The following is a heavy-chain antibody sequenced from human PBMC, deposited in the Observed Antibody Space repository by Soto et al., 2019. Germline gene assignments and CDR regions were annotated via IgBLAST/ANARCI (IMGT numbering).Heavy chain of an antibody. D-gene: IGHD3-10*01. Sequence: GRSLRLSCAALGFTFGSYWLSWVRQGPGKGLEWLATIKMDGSEKNYVDSVKGRFTMSRDNAKNSLYLQMESLRAEDTAVYYCARESGYGSGAPVNHYLDYWGHGTLVTVSS. J-gene: IGHJ4*01. CDR3: ARESGYGSGAPVNHYLDY. V-gene: IGHV3-7*01. CDR2: IKMDGSEK. CDR1: GFTFGSYW.